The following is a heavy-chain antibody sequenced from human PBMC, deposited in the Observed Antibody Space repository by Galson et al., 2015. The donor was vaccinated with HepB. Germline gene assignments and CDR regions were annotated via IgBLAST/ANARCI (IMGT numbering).Heavy chain of an antibody. D-gene: IGHD3-22*01. CDR2: INSDGSST. CDR1: GFTFSRYW. J-gene: IGHJ3*02. CDR3: ARVGYYYDSSGYYRYDAFDI. V-gene: IGHV3-74*01. Sequence: SLRLSCAASGFTFSRYWMHWARQAPGKGLVWVSRINSDGSSTSYADSVKGRFTISRDNAKNTLYLQMNSLRAEDTAVYYCARVGYYYDSSGYYRYDAFDIWGQGTMVTVSS.